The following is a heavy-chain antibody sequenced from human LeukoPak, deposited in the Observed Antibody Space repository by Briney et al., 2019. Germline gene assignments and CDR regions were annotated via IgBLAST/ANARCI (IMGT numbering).Heavy chain of an antibody. D-gene: IGHD3-9*01. CDR3: ARGQLGYYDILTGPFDY. CDR2: INHSGCT. J-gene: IGHJ4*02. V-gene: IGHV4-34*01. Sequence: SETLSLTCAVYGRSFSGYYWSWIRQPPGRGLEWVGEINHSGCTKYHPSLESPVTISVDTSKNQFSLKLSSVTAADTAVYYCARGQLGYYDILTGPFDYWGQGTLVTVSS. CDR1: GRSFSGYY.